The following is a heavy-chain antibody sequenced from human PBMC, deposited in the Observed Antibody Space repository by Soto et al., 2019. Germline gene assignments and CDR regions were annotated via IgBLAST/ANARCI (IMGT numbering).Heavy chain of an antibody. J-gene: IGHJ4*02. V-gene: IGHV1-46*01. CDR2: INPSGGST. Sequence: ASVKVSCKASGYTFTSYYMHWVRQAPGQGLEWMGIINPSGGSTSYAQKFQGRVTMTRDTSTSTVYMELSSLRSEDTAVYYCARDSGAPYDFWSGYYAYWGQGTLVTVSS. CDR1: GYTFTSYY. CDR3: ARDSGAPYDFWSGYYAY. D-gene: IGHD3-3*01.